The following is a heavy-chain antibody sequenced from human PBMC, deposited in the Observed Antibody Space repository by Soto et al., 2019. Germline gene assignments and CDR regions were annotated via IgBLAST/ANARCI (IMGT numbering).Heavy chain of an antibody. V-gene: IGHV4-34*01. CDR3: ARVTLDTAMVLGQFDY. CDR2: INHSGST. J-gene: IGHJ4*02. Sequence: SETLSLTCAVYGGSFSGYYWSWIRQPPGKGLEWIGEINHSGSTNYNPSLKSRVTISVDTSKNQFSLKLSSVTAADTAVYYCARVTLDTAMVLGQFDYWGQGTLVPSPQ. CDR1: GGSFSGYY. D-gene: IGHD5-18*01.